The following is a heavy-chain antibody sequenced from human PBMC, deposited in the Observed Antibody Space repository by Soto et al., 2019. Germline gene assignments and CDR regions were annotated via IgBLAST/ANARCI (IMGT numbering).Heavy chain of an antibody. Sequence: SETLSLTCTVSGGSISNYYWSWIRQPPGKGLEWIGYVFSSGSTNYNPSLKSRVTISVDTSKNQFSLKLSSVTAADTAVYFCARIPSTRVRGVPGNGWDVGGQGPRDTVSS. J-gene: IGHJ6*02. CDR3: ARIPSTRVRGVPGNGWDV. CDR2: VFSSGST. V-gene: IGHV4-59*12. CDR1: GGSISNYY. D-gene: IGHD3-10*01.